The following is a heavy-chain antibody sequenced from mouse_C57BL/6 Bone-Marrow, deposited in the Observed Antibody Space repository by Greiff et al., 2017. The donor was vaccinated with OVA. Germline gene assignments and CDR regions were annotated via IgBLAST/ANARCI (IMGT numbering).Heavy chain of an antibody. Sequence: EVKLVESGGDLVKPGGSLKLSCAASGFTFSSYGMSWVRQTPDKRLEWVATISSGGSYTYYPDSVKGRFTISRDNAKNTLYLQMSSLKSEDTAMYYCARQPYGPFAYWGQGTLVTVSA. D-gene: IGHD1-1*01. V-gene: IGHV5-6*01. CDR3: ARQPYGPFAY. J-gene: IGHJ3*01. CDR1: GFTFSSYG. CDR2: ISSGGSYT.